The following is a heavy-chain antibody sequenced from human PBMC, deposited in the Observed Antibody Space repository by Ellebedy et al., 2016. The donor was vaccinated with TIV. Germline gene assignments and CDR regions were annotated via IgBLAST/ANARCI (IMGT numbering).Heavy chain of an antibody. V-gene: IGHV4-39*01. CDR1: GGSISRGGYY. J-gene: IGHJ4*02. D-gene: IGHD3-3*01. CDR3: AKRTSIFGVVMD. CDR2: LYYRGTT. Sequence: SETLSLTXTLSGGSISRGGYYWGWIRQAPGKGLELIGRLYYRGTTYYNPSLKSRVTVSVDTSRNQFSLKLSSVTAADTAVYYCAKRTSIFGVVMDWGQGTLVTVSS.